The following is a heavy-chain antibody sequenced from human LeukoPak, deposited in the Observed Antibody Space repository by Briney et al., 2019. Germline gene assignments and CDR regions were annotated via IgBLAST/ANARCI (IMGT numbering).Heavy chain of an antibody. V-gene: IGHV4-59*01. D-gene: IGHD3-22*01. CDR2: SYYSGST. CDR3: ARDRRSDDRSGGRHYYYYMDV. CDR1: GGSISSYY. J-gene: IGHJ6*03. Sequence: SETLSLTCTVSGGSISSYYWSWVRQPPGKGLEWIGYSYYSGSTNYNPSLKSRVTISVDTSKNQFSLTLSSVTAADTAVYYCARDRRSDDRSGGRHYYYYMDVWGKGTTVTVSS.